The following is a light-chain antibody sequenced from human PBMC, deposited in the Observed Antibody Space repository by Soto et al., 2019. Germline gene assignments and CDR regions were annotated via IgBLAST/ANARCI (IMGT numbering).Light chain of an antibody. V-gene: IGKV3-15*01. J-gene: IGKJ1*01. CDR3: QQYNNWPQT. CDR1: QSFSSN. CDR2: ATS. Sequence: EIVMTQSPATLSVSPGERATLSCRASQSFSSNLAWYQQKPGQAPRLLIYATSTRATGFPARFSGSGSGTEFTLTISSLQSEDFAVYYCQQYNNWPQTFGQGTKV.